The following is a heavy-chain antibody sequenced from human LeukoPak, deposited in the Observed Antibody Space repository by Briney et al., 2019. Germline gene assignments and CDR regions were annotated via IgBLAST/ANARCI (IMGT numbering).Heavy chain of an antibody. Sequence: ASVKVSCKVSGYTLTELSMHWVRQAPGQGLEWMGWINPNSGGTNYAQKFQGRVTMTRDTSISTAYMELSRLRSDDTAVYYCARDAPSYDFWSGYYGGPYYYYYMDVWGKGTTVTVSS. CDR2: INPNSGGT. CDR3: ARDAPSYDFWSGYYGGPYYYYYMDV. V-gene: IGHV1-2*02. D-gene: IGHD3-3*01. CDR1: GYTLTELS. J-gene: IGHJ6*03.